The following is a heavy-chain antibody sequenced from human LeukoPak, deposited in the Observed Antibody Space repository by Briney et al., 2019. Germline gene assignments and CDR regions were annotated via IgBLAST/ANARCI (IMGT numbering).Heavy chain of an antibody. J-gene: IGHJ3*02. D-gene: IGHD1-26*01. V-gene: IGHV3-33*01. Sequence: PGGSLRLSCAASGFTFSSYGMHWVRQAPGKGLEWVAVIWYDGSNKYSADSVKGRFTISRDNSKNTLYLQMNSLRAEDTAVYYCARDGGRELTGAFDIWGQGTMVTVSS. CDR2: IWYDGSNK. CDR1: GFTFSSYG. CDR3: ARDGGRELTGAFDI.